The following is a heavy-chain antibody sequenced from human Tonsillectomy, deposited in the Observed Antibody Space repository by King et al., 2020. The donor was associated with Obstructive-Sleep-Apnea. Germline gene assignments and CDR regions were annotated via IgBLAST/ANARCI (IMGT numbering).Heavy chain of an antibody. CDR1: GFTFSTYT. V-gene: IGHV3-21*01. Sequence: VQLVESGGGLVKPGGSLRLSCTASGFTFSTYTMNWVRQAPGKGLEWVSSISSSTFYMYYADSVKGRFTISRDNAKNSLYLQMNSLRAEDTAVYYCASNLLVCDLHSSYAMDVWGQGTTVTVSS. CDR2: ISSSTFYM. D-gene: IGHD1-14*01. CDR3: ASNLLVCDLHSSYAMDV. J-gene: IGHJ6*02.